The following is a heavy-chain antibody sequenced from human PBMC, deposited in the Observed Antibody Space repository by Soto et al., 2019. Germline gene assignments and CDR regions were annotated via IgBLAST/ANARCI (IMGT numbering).Heavy chain of an antibody. CDR2: ISSSSSYI. CDR1: GFTFSSYS. Sequence: EVQLVESGGGLVKPGGSLRLSCAASGFTFSSYSMNWVRQAPGKGLEWVSSISSSSSYIYYADSVKGRFTISRDNAKNSPYLQMNGLRAEDTAVYYCARDGDSSGWYSNYRMDVWGQGTTVTVSS. J-gene: IGHJ6*02. D-gene: IGHD6-19*01. V-gene: IGHV3-21*01. CDR3: ARDGDSSGWYSNYRMDV.